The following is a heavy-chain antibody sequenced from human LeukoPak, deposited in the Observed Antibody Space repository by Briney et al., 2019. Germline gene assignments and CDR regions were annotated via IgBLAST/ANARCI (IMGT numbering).Heavy chain of an antibody. J-gene: IGHJ3*02. D-gene: IGHD3-10*01. Sequence: SVKVSCKASGGTFSSYAISWVRQAPGQGLEWMGGIIPIFGTANYAQKFQGRVTITADESTSTAYMELSSLRSEDTAVYYCARSNYHNSGSHTVFDAFDIWGQGTRVTVSS. CDR3: ARSNYHNSGSHTVFDAFDI. V-gene: IGHV1-69*13. CDR1: GGTFSSYA. CDR2: IIPIFGTA.